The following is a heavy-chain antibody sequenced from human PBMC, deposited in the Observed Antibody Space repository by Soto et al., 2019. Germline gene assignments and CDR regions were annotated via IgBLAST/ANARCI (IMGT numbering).Heavy chain of an antibody. Sequence: GASVKVSCKASGGTFSSYAISWVRQAPGQGLEWMGGIIPIFGTANYAQKFQGRVTITADESTSTAYMELSSLRSEDTAVYYCARALGYCSSTSCSQAAYYYYGMDVWGQGTTGTVSS. D-gene: IGHD2-2*01. V-gene: IGHV1-69*13. CDR3: ARALGYCSSTSCSQAAYYYYGMDV. J-gene: IGHJ6*02. CDR1: GGTFSSYA. CDR2: IIPIFGTA.